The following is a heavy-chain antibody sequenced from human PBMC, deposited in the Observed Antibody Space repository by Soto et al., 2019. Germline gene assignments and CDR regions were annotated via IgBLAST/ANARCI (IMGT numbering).Heavy chain of an antibody. V-gene: IGHV4-59*01. J-gene: IGHJ5*02. CDR1: GGSISSYY. D-gene: IGHD6-13*01. CDR2: IYYSGST. Sequence: PSETLSLTCTVSGGSISSYYWSWIRQPPGKGLEWIGYIYYSGSTNYNPSLKSRVTISVDTSKNQFSLKLSSVTAADTAVYYCARVLRAAAGNWFDPWGQGTLVTVSS. CDR3: ARVLRAAAGNWFDP.